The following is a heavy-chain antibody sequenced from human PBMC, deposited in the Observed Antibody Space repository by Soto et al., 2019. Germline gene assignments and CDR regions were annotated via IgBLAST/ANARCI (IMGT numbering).Heavy chain of an antibody. CDR3: AREQNVLLWFGELLG. CDR2: SWYDGTNK. Sequence: PGGSLRLSCAASGFTLNTYGMYWVRQAPGKGLEWVAVSWYDGTNKDYADSVKGRFTISRDNSRNTLYLQMNSLRAEDTAVYYCAREQNVLLWFGELLGWGQGTLVTVSS. V-gene: IGHV3-33*07. D-gene: IGHD3-10*01. CDR1: GFTLNTYG. J-gene: IGHJ4*02.